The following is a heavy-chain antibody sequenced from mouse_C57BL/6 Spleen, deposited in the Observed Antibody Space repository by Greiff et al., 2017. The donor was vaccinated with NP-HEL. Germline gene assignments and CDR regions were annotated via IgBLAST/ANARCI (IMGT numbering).Heavy chain of an antibody. CDR1: GFTFSSYA. J-gene: IGHJ2*01. V-gene: IGHV5-4*01. CDR3: ARESSTVVALYYFDY. CDR2: ISDGGSYT. D-gene: IGHD1-1*01. Sequence: EVHLVESGGGLVKPGGSLKLSCAASGFTFSSYAMSWVRQTPEKRLEWVATISDGGSYTYYPDNVKGRFTISRDNAKNNLYLQMSHLKSEDTAMYYCARESSTVVALYYFDYWGQGTTLTVSS.